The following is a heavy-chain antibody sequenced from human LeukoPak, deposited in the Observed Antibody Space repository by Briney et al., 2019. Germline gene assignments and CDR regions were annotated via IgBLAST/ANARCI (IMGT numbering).Heavy chain of an antibody. D-gene: IGHD5-18*01. CDR2: MNPNSGNT. V-gene: IGHV1-8*01. CDR1: GYTFTSYD. J-gene: IGHJ4*02. Sequence: ASVKVSCKASGYTFTSYDINWVRQAPGQGLEWMGWMNPNSGNTVYAQKFQGRVTMTRNTSISTAYMELSSLRSEDTPVYYCAKGYSYGSYYFDYWGQGTLVTVSS. CDR3: AKGYSYGSYYFDY.